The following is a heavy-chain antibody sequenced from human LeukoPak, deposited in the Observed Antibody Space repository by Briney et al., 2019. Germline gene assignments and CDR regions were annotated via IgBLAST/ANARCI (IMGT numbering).Heavy chain of an antibody. CDR3: ARDPQRGPPDYFDH. D-gene: IGHD6-25*01. J-gene: IGHJ4*02. Sequence: GGSLRLSCAASGFTFSNYPMHWVRQAPGKGLEWVAVISYTGGTKYYAASVKGRFTISGDDSKSTLYLEMNSLRPEDTATYYCARDPQRGPPDYFDHWGQGTLVTVSS. V-gene: IGHV3-30-3*01. CDR1: GFTFSNYP. CDR2: ISYTGGTK.